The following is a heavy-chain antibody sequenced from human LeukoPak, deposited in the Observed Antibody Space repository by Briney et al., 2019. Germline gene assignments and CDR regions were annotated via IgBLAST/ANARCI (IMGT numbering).Heavy chain of an antibody. D-gene: IGHD3-10*01. Sequence: GGSLRLSSAASGFSFSEYWMAWVRQAPGKGLEWVANIWPDGSDKYHVDSVRGRFTISRDNAIYSLNLQMNSLRAEDSGVYYCGRWGVNAGLDRWGQGTLVIVSS. V-gene: IGHV3-7*01. CDR2: IWPDGSDK. CDR3: GRWGVNAGLDR. CDR1: GFSFSEYW. J-gene: IGHJ5*02.